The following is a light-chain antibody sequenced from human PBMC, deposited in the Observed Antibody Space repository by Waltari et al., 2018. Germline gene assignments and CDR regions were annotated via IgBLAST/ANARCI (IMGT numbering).Light chain of an antibody. Sequence: ELVLTQSPGTLSLSPGERATLPSRASQRISDTYFGWYQQRPGQAPRLLIYGASSRAAGIPDRFSGSGSGTDFTLTISRLEPEDFAVYYCHHYGSSPQGTFGPGTRVDI. CDR1: QRISDTY. V-gene: IGKV3-20*01. CDR3: HHYGSSPQGT. J-gene: IGKJ3*01. CDR2: GAS.